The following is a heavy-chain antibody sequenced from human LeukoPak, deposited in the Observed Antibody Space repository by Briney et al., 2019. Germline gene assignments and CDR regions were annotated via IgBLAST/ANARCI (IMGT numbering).Heavy chain of an antibody. J-gene: IGHJ5*02. CDR1: GFTFNDYY. Sequence: GGSLRLSCAASGFTFNDYYMSWIRQAPGKGLEWLPYINIGGTNTHYADSVKGRFTISRDNAKKSLYLGMNNLRAEDTAVYYCATDGAGFDTWGQGVLVTVSS. V-gene: IGHV3-11*01. CDR2: INIGGTNT. CDR3: ATDGAGFDT.